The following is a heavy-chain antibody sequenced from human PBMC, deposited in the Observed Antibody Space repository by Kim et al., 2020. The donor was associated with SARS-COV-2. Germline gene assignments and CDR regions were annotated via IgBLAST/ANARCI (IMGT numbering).Heavy chain of an antibody. CDR1: GGTFSSYA. CDR2: IIPIFGTA. Sequence: SVKVSCKASGGTFSSYAISWVRQAPGQGLEWMGGIIPIFGTANYAQKFQGRVTITADESTSTAYMELSSLRSEDTAVYYCARQYYYDSSGLWAFDIWGQGTMVTVSS. V-gene: IGHV1-69*13. CDR3: ARQYYYDSSGLWAFDI. J-gene: IGHJ3*02. D-gene: IGHD3-22*01.